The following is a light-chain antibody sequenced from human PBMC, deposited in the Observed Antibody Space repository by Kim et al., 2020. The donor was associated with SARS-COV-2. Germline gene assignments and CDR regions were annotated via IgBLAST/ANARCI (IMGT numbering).Light chain of an antibody. CDR2: GAS. CDR3: QQYNNWPLP. Sequence: VSPGERATLSCRASQSISRYLAWCQQKPGQAPRLLIYGASNRATGIPATFSGSGSGTEFTLTISSLQSEDFAVYYCQQYNNWPLPFGQGTKVDIK. CDR1: QSISRY. V-gene: IGKV3-15*01. J-gene: IGKJ1*01.